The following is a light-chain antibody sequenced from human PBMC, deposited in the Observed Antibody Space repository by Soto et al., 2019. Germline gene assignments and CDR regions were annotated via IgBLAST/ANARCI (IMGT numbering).Light chain of an antibody. V-gene: IGKV1-5*01. CDR2: DAS. Sequence: DIQMIQSPSTLSASVGDRVTITCRASQSIGSWLAWYQQKPRKAPRLLTYDASYLERGVPTKFSGSGSGTEFTLTISYLQPDDLATYYCQQYNNFWTFGPGTKVDIK. CDR3: QQYNNFWT. J-gene: IGKJ1*01. CDR1: QSIGSW.